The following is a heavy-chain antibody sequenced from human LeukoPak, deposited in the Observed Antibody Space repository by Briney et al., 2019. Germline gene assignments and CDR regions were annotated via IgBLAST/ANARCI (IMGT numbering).Heavy chain of an antibody. CDR3: ARGSKLLWY. CDR2: INHSGST. CDR1: GGSISSYY. V-gene: IGHV4-34*01. Sequence: SETLSLTCTVSGGSISSYYWSWIRQPPGKGLEWIGEINHSGSTNYNPSLKSRVTISVDTSKNQFSLKLSSVTAADTAVYYCARGSKLLWYWGQGTLVTVSS. D-gene: IGHD3-10*01. J-gene: IGHJ4*02.